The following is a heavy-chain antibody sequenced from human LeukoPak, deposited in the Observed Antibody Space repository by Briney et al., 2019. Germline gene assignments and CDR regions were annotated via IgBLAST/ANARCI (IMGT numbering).Heavy chain of an antibody. J-gene: IGHJ6*02. D-gene: IGHD1-7*01. V-gene: IGHV3-48*03. CDR2: ISSSGSTI. Sequence: GGSLRLSCAASGFTFSSYEMNWVRQAPGKGLEWVSYISSSGSTIYYADSVKGRFTISRDNAKNSLYLQMNSLRAEDTAVYYCARRSQLPYGMDVWGQGTTVTVSS. CDR3: ARRSQLPYGMDV. CDR1: GFTFSSYE.